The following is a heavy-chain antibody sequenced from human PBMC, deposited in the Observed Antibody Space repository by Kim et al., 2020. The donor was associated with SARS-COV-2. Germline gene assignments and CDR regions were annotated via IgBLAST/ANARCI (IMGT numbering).Heavy chain of an antibody. CDR2: ISAYNGNT. CDR1: GYTFTSYG. J-gene: IGHJ6*02. V-gene: IGHV1-18*04. CDR3: ARDPGVSMVLADYYYYGMDV. Sequence: ASVKVSCKASGYTFTSYGISWVRQAPGQGLEWMGWISAYNGNTNYAQKLQGRVTMTTDTSTSTAYMELRSLRSDDTAVYYCARDPGVSMVLADYYYYGMDVWGQGTTVTVSS. D-gene: IGHD3-10*01.